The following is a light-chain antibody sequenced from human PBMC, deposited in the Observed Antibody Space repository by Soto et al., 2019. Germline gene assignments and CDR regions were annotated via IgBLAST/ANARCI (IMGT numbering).Light chain of an antibody. CDR1: QGVNTW. CDR2: EAS. Sequence: DIQMTQSPSSVSASVGDRVTITCRASQGVNTWLAWYQKKPGKAPELLVYEASSLHSGVPSRFSGSGSGTDFNLTISSLQPEDFATYYCQQANSFPLTFGGGTKVEVQ. V-gene: IGKV1-12*01. CDR3: QQANSFPLT. J-gene: IGKJ4*01.